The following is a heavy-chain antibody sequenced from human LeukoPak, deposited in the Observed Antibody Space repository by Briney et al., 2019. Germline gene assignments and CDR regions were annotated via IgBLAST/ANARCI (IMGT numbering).Heavy chain of an antibody. CDR2: ISYDGSNK. V-gene: IGHV3-30*18. CDR1: GFTFSSYC. D-gene: IGHD1-26*01. CDR3: AKGSDGGSYPVNYFDY. Sequence: GSLGLFCAASGFTFSSYCMHWVRQAPGKGLGWVAVISYDGSNKYYAASAKDRFTISRDNSKNTLYLQMNSLSAEDTAVYYCAKGSDGGSYPVNYFDYWGQGTLVTVSS. J-gene: IGHJ4*02.